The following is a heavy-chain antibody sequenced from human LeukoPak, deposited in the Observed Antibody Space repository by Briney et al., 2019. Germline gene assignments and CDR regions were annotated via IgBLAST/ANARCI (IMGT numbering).Heavy chain of an antibody. CDR3: ASRGTTTIDY. Sequence: SETLSLTCTVSGGPLRSYYWSWIRQPPGKGLEWIGYIFHSGSTNYNPSLKSRVTISLDTSRNQFSLKLSSVTAADTAVYYCASRGTTTIDYWGQGSLVTVPS. J-gene: IGHJ4*02. CDR2: IFHSGST. CDR1: GGPLRSYY. D-gene: IGHD4-17*01. V-gene: IGHV4-59*08.